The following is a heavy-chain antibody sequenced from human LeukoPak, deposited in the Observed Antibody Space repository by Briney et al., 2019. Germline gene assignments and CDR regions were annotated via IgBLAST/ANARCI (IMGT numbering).Heavy chain of an antibody. CDR3: ARGGQGYDFWSGYPSDY. CDR2: IYHSGST. CDR1: GGSISSGAYY. J-gene: IGHJ4*02. Sequence: SETLSLTCTVSGGSISSGAYYWSWIRQPPGKGLEWIGYIYHSGSTYYNPSLKSRITISVDRSKNQFSLKLSFVTAADTAVYYCARGGQGYDFWSGYPSDYWGQGTLVTVSS. V-gene: IGHV4-30-2*01. D-gene: IGHD3-3*01.